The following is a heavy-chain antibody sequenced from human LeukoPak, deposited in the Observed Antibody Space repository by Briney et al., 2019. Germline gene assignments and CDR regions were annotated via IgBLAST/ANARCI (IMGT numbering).Heavy chain of an antibody. CDR2: IYYRGST. Sequence: PSETLSLTCTVSGVSISSGGYYWSWIRQHPGKGLEGIGYIYYRGSTYYNPSLKSRVTISVDTSKNQFSLKLSSVTAADTAVYYCARGRRGSSWNFDYWGQGTLVTVSS. D-gene: IGHD6-13*01. CDR1: GVSISSGGYY. CDR3: ARGRRGSSWNFDY. J-gene: IGHJ4*02. V-gene: IGHV4-31*03.